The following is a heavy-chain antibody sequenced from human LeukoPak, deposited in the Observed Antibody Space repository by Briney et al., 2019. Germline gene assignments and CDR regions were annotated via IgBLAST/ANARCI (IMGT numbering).Heavy chain of an antibody. Sequence: SETLCLTCAVSGYSISSGYYWGWIRQPPGKGLEWIGSIYHSGSTYYNPSLKSRVTISVDTSKNKFSLKLSSVTAADTAVYYCARVVGATAFDYWGQGTLVTVSS. CDR3: ARVVGATAFDY. D-gene: IGHD1-26*01. V-gene: IGHV4-38-2*01. CDR2: IYHSGST. J-gene: IGHJ4*02. CDR1: GYSISSGYY.